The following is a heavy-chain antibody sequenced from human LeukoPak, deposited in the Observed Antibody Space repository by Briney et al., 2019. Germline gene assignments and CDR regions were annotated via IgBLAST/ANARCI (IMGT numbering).Heavy chain of an antibody. CDR3: ARPVPSRVVADWFDP. D-gene: IGHD2-15*01. Sequence: ASVKVSCKASVYTFTGYYMHWVRQAPGQGLEWMGWINPNSGGTNYAQKFQGGVTMTRDTSISTAYMELSRLRSDDTAVYYCARPVPSRVVADWFDPWGQGTLVSVSS. V-gene: IGHV1-2*02. J-gene: IGHJ5*02. CDR1: VYTFTGYY. CDR2: INPNSGGT.